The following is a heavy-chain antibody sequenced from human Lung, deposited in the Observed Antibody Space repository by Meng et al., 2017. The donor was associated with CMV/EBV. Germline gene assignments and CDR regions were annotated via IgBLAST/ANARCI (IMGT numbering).Heavy chain of an antibody. J-gene: IGHJ4*02. CDR3: ASVGAYCCGDCYHPR. CDR1: VGSQRSRRG. Sequence: VQQQQLVAGGGRPARPVPPTWPVSVGSQRSRRGRSFARQPPGTGRGLVGELYLSCGTNYNQSPKSRVTISVDESKNPFSLRLSYVTAADTAVYYCASVGAYCCGDCYHPRWGQGTLVTVSS. CDR2: LYLSCGT. D-gene: IGHD2-21*02. V-gene: IGHV4-4*02.